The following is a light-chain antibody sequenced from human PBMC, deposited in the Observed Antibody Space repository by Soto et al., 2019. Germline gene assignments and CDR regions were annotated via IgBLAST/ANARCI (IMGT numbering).Light chain of an antibody. J-gene: IGKJ3*01. V-gene: IGKV1-39*01. CDR2: AAS. Sequence: DIQMTQSPSSLSASVGDRVTITCRASQSISSYLNWYQQKPGKAPNLLIYAASSLQSGVPSRFSGSGSGTDFTLTISSLQPEDFATYYCQQTYSTPPTFCPGSKVDIK. CDR1: QSISSY. CDR3: QQTYSTPPT.